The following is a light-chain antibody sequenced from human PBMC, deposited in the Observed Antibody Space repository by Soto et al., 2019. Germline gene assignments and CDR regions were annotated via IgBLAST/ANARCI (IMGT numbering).Light chain of an antibody. CDR2: AAS. CDR3: QQLDTFLLT. CDR1: QDISIY. Sequence: ILLTQSPSSLSASVGDRVTITCRASQDISIYLGWYQQKPGKAPKLLIYAASTLQSGVPSRFSGSGSGTDFTLTISSLQPEDFATYYCQQLDTFLLTFGGGTKVEIK. J-gene: IGKJ4*01. V-gene: IGKV1-9*01.